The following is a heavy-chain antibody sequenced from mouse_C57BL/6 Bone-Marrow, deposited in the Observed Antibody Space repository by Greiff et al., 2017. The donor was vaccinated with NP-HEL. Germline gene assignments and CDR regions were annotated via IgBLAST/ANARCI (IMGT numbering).Heavy chain of an antibody. J-gene: IGHJ4*01. CDR2: IWSDGST. CDR1: GFSLTSYG. D-gene: IGHD1-1*01. Sequence: VQLQQSGPGLVAPSQSLSITCTVSGFSLTSYGVHWVRQPPGKGLEWLVVIWSDGSTTYNSALKSRLSISKDNSKSQVFLKMNSLQTDDTAMYYCARHGSSYGWAMDYWGQGTSVTVSS. V-gene: IGHV2-6-1*01. CDR3: ARHGSSYGWAMDY.